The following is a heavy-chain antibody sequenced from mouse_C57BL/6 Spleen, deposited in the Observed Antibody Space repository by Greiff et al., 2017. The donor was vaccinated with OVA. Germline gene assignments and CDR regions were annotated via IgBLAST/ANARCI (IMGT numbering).Heavy chain of an antibody. D-gene: IGHD2-1*01. CDR1: GYTFTSYW. CDR3: AKWGYYLAY. V-gene: IGHV1-50*01. Sequence: QVQLKQPGAELVKPGASVKLSCKASGYTFTSYWMQWVKQRPGQGLEWIGEIDPSDSYPNYNQKFKGKATLTVDTSSSPAYMQLSSLTSEDSAVYYCAKWGYYLAYWGQGTLVTVSA. J-gene: IGHJ3*01. CDR2: IDPSDSYP.